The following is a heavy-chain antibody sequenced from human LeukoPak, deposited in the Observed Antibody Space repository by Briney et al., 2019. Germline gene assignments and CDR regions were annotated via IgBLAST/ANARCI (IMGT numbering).Heavy chain of an antibody. Sequence: PGGSLRLSCAASGFTVSSNYLSWVRQAPGKGLEWVSVIYSGGSTYYADSVKGRFTISRDNSKNTLYLQMNSLRAEDTAVYYCARPTSLGYCSSTSCSKEYTSYYMDVWGKGTTVTVSS. CDR1: GFTVSSNY. D-gene: IGHD2-2*01. CDR3: ARPTSLGYCSSTSCSKEYTSYYMDV. J-gene: IGHJ6*03. CDR2: IYSGGST. V-gene: IGHV3-53*01.